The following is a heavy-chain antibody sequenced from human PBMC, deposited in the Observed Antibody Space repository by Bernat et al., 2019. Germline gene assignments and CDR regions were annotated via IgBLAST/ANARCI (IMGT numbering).Heavy chain of an antibody. CDR2: IKQDGSEK. D-gene: IGHD1-26*01. CDR1: GFTFNNYW. V-gene: IGHV3-7*03. J-gene: IGHJ4*02. CDR3: ARDHRMVGAPAADY. Sequence: EVQLVESGGGLVQPGESLRLSCAASGFTFNNYWMSWVRQAPEKGLEWVANIKQDGSEKYYVDSVKGRFTISRATAKNSLYLQMNSLRAEATAVYYCARDHRMVGAPAADYWGQGTLVTVSS.